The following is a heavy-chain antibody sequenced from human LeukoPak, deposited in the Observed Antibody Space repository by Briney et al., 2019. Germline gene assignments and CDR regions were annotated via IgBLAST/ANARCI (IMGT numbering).Heavy chain of an antibody. CDR1: GGSFSGYY. Sequence: PSEALSLTCAVYGGSFSGYYWSWIRQPPGKGLEWIGEINHSGSTNYNPSLKSRVTISVDTSKNQFSLKLSSVTAADTAVYYCARDPRIAAAGAIDYWGQGTLVTVSS. J-gene: IGHJ4*02. V-gene: IGHV4-34*01. CDR2: INHSGST. CDR3: ARDPRIAAAGAIDY. D-gene: IGHD6-13*01.